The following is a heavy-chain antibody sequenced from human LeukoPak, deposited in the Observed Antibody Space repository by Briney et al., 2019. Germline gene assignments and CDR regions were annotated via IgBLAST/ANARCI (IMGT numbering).Heavy chain of an antibody. CDR1: GFTFDDYT. J-gene: IGHJ6*03. CDR2: ISWDGGST. CDR3: AKDIVGTNLWFGESYSNYMDV. V-gene: IGHV3-43*01. D-gene: IGHD3-10*01. Sequence: GGSLRLSCAASGFTFDDYTMHWVRQAPGKGLEWVSLISWDGGSTYYADSVKGRFTISRDNSKNSLYLQMNSLRTEDTALYYCAKDIVGTNLWFGESYSNYMDVWGKGTTVTVSS.